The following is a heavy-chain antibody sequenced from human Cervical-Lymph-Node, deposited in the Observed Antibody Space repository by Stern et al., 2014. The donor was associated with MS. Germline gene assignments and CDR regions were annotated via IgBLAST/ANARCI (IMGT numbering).Heavy chain of an antibody. CDR3: VRVDYGDAGEY. CDR1: GFTFSSYS. Sequence: EVQLVQSGGGLVKPGGSLRLSCAASGFTFSSYSMNWVRQAPGKGLEWVSSINSRSTYIYYADSVKGRFTISRDNAKNSLFLQMNSLTAEDTAVYYCVRVDYGDAGEYWGQGTLVTVSS. J-gene: IGHJ4*02. CDR2: INSRSTYI. V-gene: IGHV3-21*01. D-gene: IGHD4-17*01.